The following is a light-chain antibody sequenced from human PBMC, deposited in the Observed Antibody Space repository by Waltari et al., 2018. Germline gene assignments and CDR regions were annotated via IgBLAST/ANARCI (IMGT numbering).Light chain of an antibody. CDR1: QSISRT. CDR3: QHYLRLPVT. V-gene: IGKV3-20*01. CDR2: AAS. Sequence: EIVLTQSPGTLSLSPGERATLSCRASQSISRTLVWYQKKPGQAPGLLIYAASTRATGIPDRFSGSGSGTDFSLTISRLEPEDFAVYYCQHYLRLPVTFGQGTKVEIK. J-gene: IGKJ1*01.